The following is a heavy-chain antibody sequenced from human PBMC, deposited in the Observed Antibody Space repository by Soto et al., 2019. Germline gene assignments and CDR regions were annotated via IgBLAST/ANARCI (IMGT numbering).Heavy chain of an antibody. CDR2: IYYSGST. J-gene: IGHJ4*02. D-gene: IGHD1-26*01. CDR1: GGSISSYY. Sequence: LSLTCTVSGGSISSYYWSWIRQPPGKGLEWIGYIYYSGSTNYNPSLKSRVTISVDTSKNQFSLKLSSVTAADTAVYYCARIVGASFDYWGQGTLVTVSS. CDR3: ARIVGASFDY. V-gene: IGHV4-59*01.